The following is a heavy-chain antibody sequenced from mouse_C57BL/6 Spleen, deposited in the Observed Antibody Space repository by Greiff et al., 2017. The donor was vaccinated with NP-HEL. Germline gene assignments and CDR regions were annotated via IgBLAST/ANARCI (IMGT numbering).Heavy chain of an antibody. D-gene: IGHD3-3*01. CDR1: GYAFSSYW. J-gene: IGHJ4*01. CDR2: IYPGDGDT. V-gene: IGHV1-80*01. CDR3: ARGAGPRDAMDY. Sequence: VQLQQSGAELVKPGASVKISCKASGYAFSSYWMNWVKQRPGKGLEWIGQIYPGDGDTNYNGKFKGKATLTADKPSSTAYMQLSSLTAEDSAVECGARGAGPRDAMDYWGQGTSVTVSS.